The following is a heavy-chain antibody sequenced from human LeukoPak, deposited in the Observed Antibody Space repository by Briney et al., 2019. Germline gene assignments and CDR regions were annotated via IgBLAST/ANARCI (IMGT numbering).Heavy chain of an antibody. D-gene: IGHD2-2*01. V-gene: IGHV1-69*13. CDR1: GGTFSSYA. Sequence: GASVKVSCKASGGTFSSYAISWVRQAPGHGLEWMGGIIPIFGTANYAQKFQGRVTITADESTSTAYMELSRLRSEDTAVYYCASTIVVVPAATDYWGQGTLVTVSS. CDR2: IIPIFGTA. J-gene: IGHJ4*02. CDR3: ASTIVVVPAATDY.